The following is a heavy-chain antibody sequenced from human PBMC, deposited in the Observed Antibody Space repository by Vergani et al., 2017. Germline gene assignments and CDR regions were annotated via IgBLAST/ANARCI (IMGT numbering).Heavy chain of an antibody. CDR1: GFTFSSYG. Sequence: QVQLVESGGGVVQPGRSLRLSCAASGFTFSSYGMHWVRQAPGKGLEWVAVISYDGSNKYYAYSVKGRFTISRDNSKNTLYLQMNSLRAEDTAVYYCGGNSFDYWGQGTLVTVSS. CDR3: GGNSFDY. J-gene: IGHJ4*02. V-gene: IGHV3-30*03. CDR2: ISYDGSNK. D-gene: IGHD4-23*01.